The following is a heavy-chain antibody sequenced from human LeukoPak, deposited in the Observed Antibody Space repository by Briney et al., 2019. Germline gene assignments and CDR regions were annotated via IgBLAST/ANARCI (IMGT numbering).Heavy chain of an antibody. CDR3: AKDLTGTTRSPPSHWFDP. CDR1: GFTFSSYG. J-gene: IGHJ5*02. D-gene: IGHD1-7*01. CDR2: IRYDGSNK. V-gene: IGHV3-30*02. Sequence: GGSLRLSCAASGFTFSSYGMHWVRQAPGKGLEWVAFIRYDGSNKYYADSVKGRFTISRDNSKNTLYLQMNSLRAEDTAVYYCAKDLTGTTRSPPSHWFDPWGQGTLVTVSS.